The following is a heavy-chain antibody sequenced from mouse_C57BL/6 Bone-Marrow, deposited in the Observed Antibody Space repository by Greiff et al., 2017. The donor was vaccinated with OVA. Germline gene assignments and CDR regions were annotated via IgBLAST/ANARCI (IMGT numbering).Heavy chain of an antibody. J-gene: IGHJ2*01. D-gene: IGHD1-1*01. CDR3: ARGMYYGSSWYFDY. V-gene: IGHV1-81*01. CDR1: GYTFTSYG. Sequence: QVQLQQSGAELARPGASVKLSCKASGYTFTSYGISWVKQRTGQGLEWIGEIYPRSGNIYYNEKLKGKATLTADKSSSTAYMELRSLTSEDSAVYFCARGMYYGSSWYFDYWGQGTTLTVSS. CDR2: IYPRSGNI.